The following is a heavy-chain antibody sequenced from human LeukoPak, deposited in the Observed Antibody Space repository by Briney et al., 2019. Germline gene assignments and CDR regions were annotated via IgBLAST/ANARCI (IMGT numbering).Heavy chain of an antibody. V-gene: IGHV3-21*01. Sequence: GGSLRLSCAASGFAFSTYSMNWVRRAPGKGLEWVSSITSGSTYISYADSVKARFTISRDNAKNSLYLQMNSLSPEDTAVYYCASGFVPAAFDYWGQGTLVTVSS. J-gene: IGHJ4*02. CDR1: GFAFSTYS. CDR2: ITSGSTYI. CDR3: ASGFVPAAFDY. D-gene: IGHD2-2*01.